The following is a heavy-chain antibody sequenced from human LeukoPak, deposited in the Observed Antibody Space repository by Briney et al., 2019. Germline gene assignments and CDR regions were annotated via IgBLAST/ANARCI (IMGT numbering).Heavy chain of an antibody. CDR3: AGGRDVYRY. CDR1: GFTFSSYW. CDR2: IKQDGSEK. V-gene: IGHV3-7*01. Sequence: PGGSLRLSCAASGFTFSSYWMTWVRQAPGKGLEWVANIKQDGSEKYYVDSVKGRFTISRDNAKNSLYLQMNSLSAEDTAVYYCAGGRDVYRYWGQGTLVTVSS. J-gene: IGHJ4*02. D-gene: IGHD5-24*01.